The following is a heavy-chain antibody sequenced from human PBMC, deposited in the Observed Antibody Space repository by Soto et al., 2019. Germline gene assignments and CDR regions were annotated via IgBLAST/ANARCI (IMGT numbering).Heavy chain of an antibody. CDR1: GYTFTSYA. V-gene: IGHV1-2*04. J-gene: IGHJ6*03. D-gene: IGHD6-19*01. Sequence: GASVKVSCKASGYTFTSYAMHWVRQAPGQGLEWMGWINPNSGGTNYAQKFQGWVTMTRDTSISTAYMELSRLRSDDTAVYYCARVAVADYYMDVWGKGTTVTVSS. CDR3: ARVAVADYYMDV. CDR2: INPNSGGT.